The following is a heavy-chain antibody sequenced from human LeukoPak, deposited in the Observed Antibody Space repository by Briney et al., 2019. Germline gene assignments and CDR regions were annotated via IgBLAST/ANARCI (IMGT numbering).Heavy chain of an antibody. CDR1: GGSFSGYY. D-gene: IGHD4/OR15-4a*01. Sequence: PSETLSLTCAVYGGSFSGYYWSWIRQPPGKGLEWIGEINHSGSTNYNPSLKSRVTISVDTSKNQFSLKLSSVTAADTAVYYCASFRLWIDYWGQGTLVTVSS. CDR2: INHSGST. J-gene: IGHJ4*02. CDR3: ASFRLWIDY. V-gene: IGHV4-34*01.